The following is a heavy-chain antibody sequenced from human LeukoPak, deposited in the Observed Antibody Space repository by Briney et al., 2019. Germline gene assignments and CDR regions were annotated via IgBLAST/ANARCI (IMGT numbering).Heavy chain of an antibody. J-gene: IGHJ6*03. CDR1: GFTFSDYY. CDR2: IKGIGPTT. CDR3: ARVPGFSWSGYYYYYMDV. Sequence: GRSLRPSCAASGFTFSDYYMSSIRQAPGKGLESDSTIKGIGPTTYYADSLKGRLTTSRDNAKNSLYLQMNSLPAHGTVVSYCARVPGFSWSGYYYYYMDVWGKGTTVTISS. V-gene: IGHV3-11*04. D-gene: IGHD2-15*01.